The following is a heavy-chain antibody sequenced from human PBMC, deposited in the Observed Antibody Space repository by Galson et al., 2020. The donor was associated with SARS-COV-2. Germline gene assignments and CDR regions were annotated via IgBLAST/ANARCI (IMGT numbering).Heavy chain of an antibody. J-gene: IGHJ4*02. V-gene: IGHV2-70*20. CDR1: GFSLSTSGVS. CDR3: ARRRNGYSHFDY. Sequence: SGPTLVKPTQTLTLTCTISGFSLSTSGVSVSWVRQPPGRALEWVALIDWDDDKYYSTSLKTRLTIAKDTSKNQVVLTMTNIDPVDTATYYCARRRNGYSHFDYWGQGTLVTVFS. CDR2: IDWDDDK. D-gene: IGHD5-18*01.